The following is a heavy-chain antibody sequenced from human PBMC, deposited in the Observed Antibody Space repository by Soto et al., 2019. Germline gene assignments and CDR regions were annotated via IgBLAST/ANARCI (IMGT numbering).Heavy chain of an antibody. J-gene: IGHJ6*02. CDR2: IWYYGSNK. D-gene: IGHD6-19*01. CDR1: GFTFSGHA. CDR3: ARDGQGLAPYALDV. V-gene: IGHV3-33*01. Sequence: QVQLVESGGGVAQPGRSLRLSCTVSGFTFSGHAMHWVRQAPGKGLEWVTQIWYYGSNKYYAESVKGRFTISRDNSKNTLYLQMNSLRVEDTAVYYCARDGQGLAPYALDVWGQGTSVTVSS.